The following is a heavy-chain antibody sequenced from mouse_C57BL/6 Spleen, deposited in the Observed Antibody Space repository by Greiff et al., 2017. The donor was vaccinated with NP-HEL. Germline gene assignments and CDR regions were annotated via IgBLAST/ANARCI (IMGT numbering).Heavy chain of an antibody. CDR2: ISDGGSYT. CDR1: GFTFSSYA. Sequence: EVKLVESGGGLVKPGGSLKLSCAASGFTFSSYAMSWVRQTPEKRLEWVATISDGGSYTYYPDNVKGRFTISRDNAKNNLYLQMSHLKSEDTAMYYCARRGTGTGFDYWGQGTTLTVSS. D-gene: IGHD4-1*01. CDR3: ARRGTGTGFDY. V-gene: IGHV5-4*03. J-gene: IGHJ2*01.